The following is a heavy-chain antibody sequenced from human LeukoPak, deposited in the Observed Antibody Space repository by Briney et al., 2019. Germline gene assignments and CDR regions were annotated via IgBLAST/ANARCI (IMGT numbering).Heavy chain of an antibody. D-gene: IGHD3-16*01. Sequence: SETLSLTCTVSGGYIITSGHYWGWIRQPPGKGLEWIGSIYYTGVTSTNPFFRSRMSISVDTSKNQFSLKLSSVTAADTAVYYCARLGPLYSPGYYYYMDVWGKGTTVTVSS. V-gene: IGHV4-39*07. CDR3: ARLGPLYSPGYYYYMDV. CDR2: IYYTGVT. CDR1: GGYIITSGHY. J-gene: IGHJ6*03.